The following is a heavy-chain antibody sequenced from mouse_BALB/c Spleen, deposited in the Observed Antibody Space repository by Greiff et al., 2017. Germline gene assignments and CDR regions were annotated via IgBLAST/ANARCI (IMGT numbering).Heavy chain of an antibody. V-gene: IGHV5-4*02. D-gene: IGHD4-1*02. CDR3: ARDPTGFAY. CDR2: ISDGGSYT. Sequence: EVQLQESGGGLVKPGGSLKLSCAASGFTFSDYYMYWVRQTPEKRLEWVATISDGGSYTYYPDSVKGRFTISRDNAKNNLYLQMSSLKSEDTAMYYCARDPTGFAYWGQGTLVTVSA. CDR1: GFTFSDYY. J-gene: IGHJ3*01.